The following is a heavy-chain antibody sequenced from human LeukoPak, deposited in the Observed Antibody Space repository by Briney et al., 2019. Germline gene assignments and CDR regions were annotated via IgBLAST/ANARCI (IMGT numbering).Heavy chain of an antibody. V-gene: IGHV3-64D*06. D-gene: IGHD6-19*01. CDR3: VKEGYSSGWDGD. CDR1: GFTFSSYA. J-gene: IGHJ4*02. Sequence: QSGGSLRLSCSASGFTFSSYAIHWVRQAPGKGLEYVSAISSNGGSTYYADSVKGRFTISRDNSKNTLYLQMSSLRAEDTAVYYCVKEGYSSGWDGDWGQGTLVTVSS. CDR2: ISSNGGST.